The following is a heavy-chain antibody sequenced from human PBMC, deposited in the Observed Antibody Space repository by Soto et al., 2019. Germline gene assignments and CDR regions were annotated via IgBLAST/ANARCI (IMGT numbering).Heavy chain of an antibody. CDR2: IIPIFGTA. D-gene: IGHD3-3*01. J-gene: IGHJ4*02. CDR3: ARVRVRFLEWLGSEG. Sequence: QVQLVQSGAEVKKPGSSVKVSCKASGGTFSSYAISWVRQAPGQGLEWMGGIIPIFGTANYAQKFQGRVTITADESTSAAYMELSSLSAEDTAVYYCARVRVRFLEWLGSEGWGQGTLVTVSS. V-gene: IGHV1-69*12. CDR1: GGTFSSYA.